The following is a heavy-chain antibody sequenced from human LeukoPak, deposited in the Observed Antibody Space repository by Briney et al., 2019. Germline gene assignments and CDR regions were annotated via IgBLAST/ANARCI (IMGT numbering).Heavy chain of an antibody. D-gene: IGHD6-13*01. CDR1: GGSFSGYY. V-gene: IGHV4-34*01. Sequence: SETLSLTCAVYGGSFSGYYWSWIRQPPGKGLEWIGEINHSGSTNYNPSLKSRVTISVDTSKNQFSLKLSSVTAADTAVYYCARGPAAAGTDYWGQGTLVTVSS. J-gene: IGHJ4*02. CDR3: ARGPAAAGTDY. CDR2: INHSGST.